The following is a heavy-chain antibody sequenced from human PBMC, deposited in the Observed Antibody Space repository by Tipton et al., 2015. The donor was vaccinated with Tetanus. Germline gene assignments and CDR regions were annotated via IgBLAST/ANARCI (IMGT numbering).Heavy chain of an antibody. CDR1: GGSINPYY. D-gene: IGHD1-26*01. J-gene: IGHJ5*02. V-gene: IGHV4-59*01. CDR2: VYSSGST. Sequence: TLSLTCTVSGGSINPYYWSWIRQPPGKGLEWIGNVYSSGSTYYNPSLKGRVTISVDTSTTQLSLRLNSVTAADTAIYYCARDHRLSASYAGWFDPWGQGTLVTVSS. CDR3: ARDHRLSASYAGWFDP.